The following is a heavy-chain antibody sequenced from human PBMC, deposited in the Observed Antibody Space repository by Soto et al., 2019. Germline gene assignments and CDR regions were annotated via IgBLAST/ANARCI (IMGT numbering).Heavy chain of an antibody. CDR1: GGSISSYY. J-gene: IGHJ5*02. D-gene: IGHD6-25*01. CDR3: ARFSAWPYNWFDP. V-gene: IGHV4-59*08. Sequence: SETLSLTCTVSGGSISSYYWSWIRQPPGKGLEWIGYIYYSGSTNYNPSLKSRVTISVDTSKNQFSLKLNSVTAADTAMYYCARFSAWPYNWFDPWGQGTLVTVSS. CDR2: IYYSGST.